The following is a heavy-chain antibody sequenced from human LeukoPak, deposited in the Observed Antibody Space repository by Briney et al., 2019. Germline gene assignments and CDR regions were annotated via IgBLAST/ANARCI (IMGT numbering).Heavy chain of an antibody. V-gene: IGHV3-21*01. CDR1: GFTFSSYS. J-gene: IGHJ6*03. CDR2: ISSSSSYI. CDR3: ARDLVWGDPMFDYYYYYMDV. D-gene: IGHD3-10*02. Sequence: SGGSLRLTCAASGFTFSSYSMNWVRQAPGKGLEWVSSISSSSSYIYYADSVKGRFTISRDNAKNSLYLQMNSLRAEDTAVYYCARDLVWGDPMFDYYYYYMDVWGKGTTVTVSS.